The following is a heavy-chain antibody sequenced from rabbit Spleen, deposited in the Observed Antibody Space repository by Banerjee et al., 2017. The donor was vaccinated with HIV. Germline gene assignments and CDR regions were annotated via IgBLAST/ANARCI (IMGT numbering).Heavy chain of an antibody. V-gene: IGHV1S45*01. J-gene: IGHJ6*01. CDR1: GFSFSSGYW. CDR3: ARDTATSFSSYGMDL. Sequence: QEQLEESGGDLVKPEGSLTLTCTASGFSFSSGYWICWVRQAPGKGPEWIGCIYAGSSGTTYYASWTKGRFTISKTSSTTVTLQMTSLTAADTATYFCARDTATSFSSYGMDLWGPGTLVTVS. CDR2: IYAGSSGTT. D-gene: IGHD1-1*01.